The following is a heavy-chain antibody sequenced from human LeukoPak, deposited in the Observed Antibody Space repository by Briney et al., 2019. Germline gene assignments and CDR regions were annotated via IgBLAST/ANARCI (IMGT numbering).Heavy chain of an antibody. CDR2: IYHSGFT. J-gene: IGHJ6*02. CDR1: NYAINNGYY. V-gene: IGHV4-38-2*02. CDR3: ASLAGKPGGSYYYGMDV. Sequence: SETLSLTCRVSNYAINNGYYWGWIRQPPGKGLEWIGSIYHSGFTYSNLSLTSRLTMSIDASKNEFSLKLTSVTAADTAVYYCASLAGKPGGSYYYGMDVWGQGTTVTVSS. D-gene: IGHD6-19*01.